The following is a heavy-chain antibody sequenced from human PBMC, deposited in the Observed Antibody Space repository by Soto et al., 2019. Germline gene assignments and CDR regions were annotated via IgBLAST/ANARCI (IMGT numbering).Heavy chain of an antibody. J-gene: IGHJ5*02. CDR2: IKPDGSEK. V-gene: IGHV3-7*01. CDR1: GFSFSSYW. D-gene: IGHD1-1*01. CDR3: ARAYT. Sequence: EVQLVESGGGLVQPGGSLRLSCAASGFSFSSYWMSWVRQAPGKGLERVAYIKPDGSEKYYMDSVNGRFTIARDNAKNSLYLQMDRLRAEDTAVYYCARAYTWGQGTLVTVSS.